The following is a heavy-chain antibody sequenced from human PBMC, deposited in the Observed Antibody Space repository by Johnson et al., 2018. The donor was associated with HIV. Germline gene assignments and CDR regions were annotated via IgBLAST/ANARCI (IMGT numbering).Heavy chain of an antibody. CDR3: ARSGPNWAFDF. CDR1: GFTFNSHW. V-gene: IGHV3-74*02. J-gene: IGHJ3*01. Sequence: VQLVESGGGLVQPGGSLRLSCAASGFTFNSHWIHWVRQAPGKGLVWVSRISSDGSSTYYADSVKGRFTISRDNAKNTMFVQMNSLRAEDTAVYYCARSGPNWAFDFWGQGTMVTVSS. D-gene: IGHD1-1*01. CDR2: ISSDGSST.